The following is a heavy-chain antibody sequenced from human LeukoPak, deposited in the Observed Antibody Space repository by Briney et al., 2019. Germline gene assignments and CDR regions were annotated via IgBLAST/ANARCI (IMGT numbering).Heavy chain of an antibody. CDR1: GGSISSSNYY. CDR2: IYYSGST. V-gene: IGHV4-39*01. Sequence: SETLSLTCTVSGGSISSSNYYWGWIRQPPGKGLEWIGSIYYSGSTYYNPSLKSRVTISIDTSKNQFSLKLSSVTAADTAVYYCARRRDDNVWGSYRYFFDYWGQGTLVTVSS. D-gene: IGHD3-16*02. J-gene: IGHJ4*02. CDR3: ARRRDDNVWGSYRYFFDY.